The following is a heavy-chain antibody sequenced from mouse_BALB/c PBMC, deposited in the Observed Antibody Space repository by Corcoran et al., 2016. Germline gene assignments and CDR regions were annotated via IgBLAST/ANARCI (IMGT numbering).Heavy chain of an antibody. CDR3: ARWDWYFDV. CDR2: IDPAKGNN. V-gene: IGHV14-3*02. Sequence: EVQLQQSGAELVKPGASVKLSCTASGFNIKDTYMHWVKQRPEQRLEWIGRIDPAKGNNKYDPKFQGKATITADTSSNTAYLQLSSLTSEDTAVYYCARWDWYFDVWGAGTTVTVSS. CDR1: GFNIKDTY. J-gene: IGHJ1*01.